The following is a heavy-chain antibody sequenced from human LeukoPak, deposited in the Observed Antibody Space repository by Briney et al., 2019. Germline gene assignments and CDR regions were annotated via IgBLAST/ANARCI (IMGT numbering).Heavy chain of an antibody. V-gene: IGHV1-69*13. CDR1: GGTFSSYA. J-gene: IGHJ4*02. CDR3: ARDGYGDYAFDY. CDR2: IIPIFGTA. D-gene: IGHD4-17*01. Sequence: SVKVSCKASGGTFSSYAIRWVRQAPGQGLEWMEGIIPIFGTANYAQKFQGRVTITAEESTSTAYMELSSLRSEDTAVYYCARDGYGDYAFDYWGQGTLVTVSS.